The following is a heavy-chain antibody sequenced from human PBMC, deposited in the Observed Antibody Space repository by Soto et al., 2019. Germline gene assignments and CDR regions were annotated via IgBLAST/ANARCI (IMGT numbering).Heavy chain of an antibody. J-gene: IGHJ6*02. CDR3: ARGKSPRPGVRMDV. CDR1: GFTFSTYW. Sequence: PGGSLRLSCAASGFTFSTYWMHWVRQTSGKGLVWVSRISGDGSITHYADSVKGRFTISRDNAKNTLYLQLDSLRAEDTALYYCARGKSPRPGVRMDVWGQGATVTVSS. D-gene: IGHD3-10*01. CDR2: ISGDGSIT. V-gene: IGHV3-74*01.